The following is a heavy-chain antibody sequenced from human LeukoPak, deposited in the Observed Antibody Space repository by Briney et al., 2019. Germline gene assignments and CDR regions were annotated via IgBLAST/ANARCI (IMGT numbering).Heavy chain of an antibody. V-gene: IGHV1-69*13. CDR2: IIPIFGTA. CDR3: ARPGLDYDGSGSPRENYSFDY. D-gene: IGHD3-22*01. CDR1: GDTFSSYA. Sequence: ASVKVSCKASGDTFSSYAISWVRQAPGQGLEWMGGIIPIFGTANYAQKFQGRVTITADESTSTAYMDLSSLRSEDTAVYYCARPGLDYDGSGSPRENYSFDYGGRGPLTTVSS. J-gene: IGHJ4*02.